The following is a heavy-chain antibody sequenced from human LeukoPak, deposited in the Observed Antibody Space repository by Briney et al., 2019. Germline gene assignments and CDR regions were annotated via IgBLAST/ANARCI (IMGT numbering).Heavy chain of an antibody. Sequence: GGSLRLSCVASGFTFSDYAMNWVRQAPGKGLEWVSTFKTNSGQVYHAESVRGRFTISRDNSKNTVYLQMSSLRAEDTALYYCARSAPDYTRFDYWGQGALVTVSS. CDR1: GFTFSDYA. D-gene: IGHD4-11*01. J-gene: IGHJ4*02. V-gene: IGHV3-23*01. CDR2: FKTNSGQV. CDR3: ARSAPDYTRFDY.